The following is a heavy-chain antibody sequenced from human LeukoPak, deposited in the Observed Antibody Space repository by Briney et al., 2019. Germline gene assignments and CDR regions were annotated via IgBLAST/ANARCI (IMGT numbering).Heavy chain of an antibody. J-gene: IGHJ6*03. CDR2: ISSSGSTI. V-gene: IGHV3-48*01. CDR1: GFTFSSYT. Sequence: PGGSLRLSCAASGFTFSSYTMNWVRQAPGKGLEWVSYISSSGSTIYYADSVKGRFTISRENAKNSLYMQMNSLRAEDTAVYYCARASPYYYYMDVWGKGTTVTVSS. CDR3: ARASPYYYYMDV.